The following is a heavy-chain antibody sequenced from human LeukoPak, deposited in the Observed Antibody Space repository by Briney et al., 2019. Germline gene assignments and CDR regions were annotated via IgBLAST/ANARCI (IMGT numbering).Heavy chain of an antibody. D-gene: IGHD3-10*01. CDR3: ARVLAMVRGVIDY. V-gene: IGHV3-66*01. Sequence: HPGGSLRLSCAASGFTVSSNYMSWVRQAPGKGLEWVSVIYSGGSTYYADSVKGRFTISRDNSKNTLYLQMNSLRAEDTAVYYCARVLAMVRGVIDYWGQGTLVTVSS. J-gene: IGHJ4*02. CDR1: GFTVSSNY. CDR2: IYSGGST.